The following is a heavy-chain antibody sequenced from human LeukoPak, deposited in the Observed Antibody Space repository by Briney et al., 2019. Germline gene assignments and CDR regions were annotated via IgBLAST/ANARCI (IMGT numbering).Heavy chain of an antibody. CDR1: GYSISSGYY. D-gene: IGHD3-22*01. CDR2: IYHSGST. V-gene: IGHV4-38-2*02. J-gene: IGHJ4*02. Sequence: PSGTLSLTCTVSGYSISSGYYRGWSQQPPGKGLEWIGRIYHSGSTYYIPSLKSRVTISVNTSKNQFSLKLSSVTAADTAVYYCARGLRASYYYDSSGRDWGQGTLVTVSS. CDR3: ARGLRASYYYDSSGRD.